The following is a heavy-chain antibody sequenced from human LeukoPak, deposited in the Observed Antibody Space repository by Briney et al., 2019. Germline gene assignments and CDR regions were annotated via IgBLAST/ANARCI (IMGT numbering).Heavy chain of an antibody. CDR2: ISYDGSNE. D-gene: IGHD3-22*01. Sequence: GGSLRLSCAASGFTFSSYGMHWVRQAPGKGLEWVAVISYDGSNEYYADSVKGRFTISRDNSKNTLYLQMNSLRAEDTAVYYCAKDRRPIVVVNYFDYWGQGTLVTVSS. V-gene: IGHV3-30*18. CDR3: AKDRRPIVVVNYFDY. CDR1: GFTFSSYG. J-gene: IGHJ4*02.